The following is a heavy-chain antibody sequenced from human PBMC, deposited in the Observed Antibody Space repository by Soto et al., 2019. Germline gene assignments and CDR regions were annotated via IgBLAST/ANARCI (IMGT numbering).Heavy chain of an antibody. Sequence: PGGSLRLSCAASGFTFSRYTMHWVRQAPGKGLEWMAFISDDGNNKYYADAVKGRFTISRDNSKYTLYLQMNSLTVEDTAVYACVKGGWLDFWGQGTLVTVSS. CDR1: GFTFSRYT. J-gene: IGHJ5*01. CDR2: ISDDGNNK. D-gene: IGHD3-16*01. CDR3: VKGGWLDF. V-gene: IGHV3-30-3*01.